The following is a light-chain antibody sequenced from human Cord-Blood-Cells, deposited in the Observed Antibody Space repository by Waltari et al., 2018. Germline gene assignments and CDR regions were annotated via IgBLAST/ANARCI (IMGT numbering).Light chain of an antibody. CDR3: CSYAGSSTWV. CDR1: SSDVGSYNL. V-gene: IGLV2-23*01. CDR2: EGS. Sequence: QFALTQPASVSGSPGQSITISCTGTSSDVGSYNLVSWYQQHPGKAHKLMIYEGSKRPSGVSNRFSVSKSGNTASLTISGLQAEDEADYYCCSYAGSSTWVFGGGTKLTVL. J-gene: IGLJ3*02.